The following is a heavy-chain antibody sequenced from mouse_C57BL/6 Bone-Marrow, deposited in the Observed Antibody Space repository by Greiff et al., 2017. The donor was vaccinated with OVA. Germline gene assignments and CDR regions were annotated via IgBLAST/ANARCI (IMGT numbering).Heavy chain of an antibody. V-gene: IGHV5-4*01. Sequence: EVHLVESGGGLVKPGGSLKLSCAASGFTFSNYAMSWVRQTPEKRLEWVATISDGGSYTYYPDIVKGRFTISSDNAKNNLYLQMSHLKSEDTSMYYCAGYANSYAMGYWGQGASVTVSS. D-gene: IGHD2-1*01. CDR3: AGYANSYAMGY. J-gene: IGHJ4*01. CDR1: GFTFSNYA. CDR2: ISDGGSYT.